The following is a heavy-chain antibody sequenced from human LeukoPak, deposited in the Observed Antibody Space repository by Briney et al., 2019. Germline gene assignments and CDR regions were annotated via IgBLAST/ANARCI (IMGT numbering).Heavy chain of an antibody. V-gene: IGHV3-53*01. J-gene: IGHJ5*02. D-gene: IGHD2-15*01. CDR3: ARGWRAAPDNWFDP. CDR1: GFTVSSNY. Sequence: GGSLRLSCAASGFTVSSNYMSWVRQAPGKGLEWVSVIYSGGSTYYADSVKGRFTISRDNSKNTLYLQMNSLRAEDTAVYYCARGWRAAPDNWFDPWGQGTLVTVSS. CDR2: IYSGGST.